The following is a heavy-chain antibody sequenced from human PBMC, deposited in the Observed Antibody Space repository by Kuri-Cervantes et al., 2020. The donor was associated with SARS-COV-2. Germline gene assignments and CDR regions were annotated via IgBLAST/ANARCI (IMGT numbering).Heavy chain of an antibody. D-gene: IGHD1-26*01. CDR3: ARVVEWMVYYYMDV. V-gene: IGHV3-21*01. CDR1: GFTFSSYS. CDR2: ISSSSSYI. J-gene: IGHJ6*03. Sequence: GESLKISCAASGFTFSSYSMNWVRQAPRKGLEWVSSISSSSSYIYYADSVKGRFTISRDNAKNSLYLQMNSLRAEDTAVYYCARVVEWMVYYYMDVWGKGTTVTVSS.